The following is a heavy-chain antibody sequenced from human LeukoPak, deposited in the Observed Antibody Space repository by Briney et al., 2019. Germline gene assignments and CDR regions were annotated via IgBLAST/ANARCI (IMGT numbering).Heavy chain of an antibody. CDR3: ARDRGYYFDY. CDR1: GFTFSSYS. Sequence: AGGSLRLSCAASGFTFSSYSMNWVRQAPGKGLEWVSSISSSSSYIYYADSVKGRFTISRDNAKNSLYLQMNSLRAEDTALYYCARDRGYYFDYWGQGTLVTVSS. D-gene: IGHD3-10*01. V-gene: IGHV3-21*04. CDR2: ISSSSSYI. J-gene: IGHJ4*02.